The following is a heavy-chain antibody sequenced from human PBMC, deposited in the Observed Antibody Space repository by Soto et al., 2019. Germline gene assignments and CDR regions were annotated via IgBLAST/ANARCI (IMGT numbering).Heavy chain of an antibody. V-gene: IGHV4-30-4*01. J-gene: IGHJ4*02. CDR2: TYYGEST. CDR1: GGSVDSGNHY. CDR3: ARDMGSAMTTRIFDH. Sequence: QVLVQESGPGLVKPSQTLTLSCTVSGGSVDSGNHYWIWIRQPPGKGLEWIGYTYYGESTYYNPSLKRRATISVDTSQSRFSLRLISVTAADTAVYYCARDMGSAMTTRIFDHWGQGTLVTVSS. D-gene: IGHD4-17*01.